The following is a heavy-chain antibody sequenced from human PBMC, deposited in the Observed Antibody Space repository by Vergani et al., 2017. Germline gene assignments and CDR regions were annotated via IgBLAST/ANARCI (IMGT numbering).Heavy chain of an antibody. CDR3: AREVRAYCGGDCYSRGDYYYYMDV. CDR2: ISSSSSYT. D-gene: IGHD2-21*01. Sequence: QVQLVESGGGLVKPGGSLRLSCAASGFTFSDYYMSWIRQAPGKGLEWVSYISSSSSYTNYADSVKGRFTISRDNAKNSLYLQMNSLRAEDTAVYYCAREVRAYCGGDCYSRGDYYYYMDVWGKGTTVTVSS. J-gene: IGHJ6*03. CDR1: GFTFSDYY. V-gene: IGHV3-11*06.